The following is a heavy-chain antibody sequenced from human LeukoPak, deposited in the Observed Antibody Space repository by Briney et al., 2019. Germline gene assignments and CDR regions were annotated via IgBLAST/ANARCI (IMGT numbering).Heavy chain of an antibody. Sequence: GGSLRLSCVASGFTFSRYGMHWVRQAPGKGLEWVAVILLDGSKEFYTDSVKGRFTISRDNSKNMLYLQMNSLRAGDTAVYYCARDLGRWDAFDIWGQGTMVTVSS. V-gene: IGHV3-33*01. CDR1: GFTFSRYG. J-gene: IGHJ3*02. CDR2: ILLDGSKE. CDR3: ARDLGRWDAFDI. D-gene: IGHD4-23*01.